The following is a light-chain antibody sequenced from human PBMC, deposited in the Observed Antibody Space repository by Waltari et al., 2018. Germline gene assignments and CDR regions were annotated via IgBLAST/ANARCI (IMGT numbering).Light chain of an antibody. CDR2: STS. V-gene: IGLV7-43*01. Sequence: TVVTPEPSLAVSPGGAIALTCASGTGAVTSSSFPNWFQQKRGQAPRPLIYSTSNKYSWTPARFSGSLLGGKAALTLSGVQPEDEADYYCLLYYGHSQLVFGGGTRLTVL. CDR3: LLYYGHSQLV. J-gene: IGLJ2*01. CDR1: TGAVTSSSF.